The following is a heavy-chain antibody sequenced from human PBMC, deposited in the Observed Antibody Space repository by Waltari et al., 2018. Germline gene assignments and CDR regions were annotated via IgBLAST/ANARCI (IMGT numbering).Heavy chain of an antibody. D-gene: IGHD2-15*01. CDR3: ATCSGGSCYSGDWFDP. Sequence: QVQLVQSGAEVKKPGASVKVSCKVSGYTLTELSMHWVRQAPGNGLEWMGGFDPEDGETIYAQKFQGIVTMTEDTSTDPAYMELSSLRSEDTAVYYCATCSGGSCYSGDWFDPWGQGTLVTVSS. V-gene: IGHV1-24*01. J-gene: IGHJ5*02. CDR1: GYTLTELS. CDR2: FDPEDGET.